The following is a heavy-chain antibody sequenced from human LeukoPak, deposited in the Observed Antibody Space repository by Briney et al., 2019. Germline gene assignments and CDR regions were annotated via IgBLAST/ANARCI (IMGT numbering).Heavy chain of an antibody. Sequence: SETLSLTCTVSGGSVSSGNYYWSWIRQPPGKGLEWIGYIYNSGSTNYNPSLKSRVTISVDTSKNQFSLKLSSMTAADTAVYYCARDPSGYFNYWGQGTLATVSS. D-gene: IGHD3-22*01. J-gene: IGHJ4*02. CDR1: GGSVSSGNYY. CDR2: IYNSGST. CDR3: ARDPSGYFNY. V-gene: IGHV4-61*01.